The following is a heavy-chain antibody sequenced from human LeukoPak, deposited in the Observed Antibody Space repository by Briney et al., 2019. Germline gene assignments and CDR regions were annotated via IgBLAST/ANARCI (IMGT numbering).Heavy chain of an antibody. V-gene: IGHV4-39*02. Sequence: SETLSLTCTVSGGSISSSSYYWGWIRQPPGKGLEWIGSIYYSGSTYYNPSLKSRVTISVDTSKNQFSLKLSSVTAADTAVYYCARERVGEGSGYESRVGFDYWGQGTLVTVSS. D-gene: IGHD5-12*01. CDR1: GGSISSSSYY. CDR3: ARERVGEGSGYESRVGFDY. CDR2: IYYSGST. J-gene: IGHJ4*02.